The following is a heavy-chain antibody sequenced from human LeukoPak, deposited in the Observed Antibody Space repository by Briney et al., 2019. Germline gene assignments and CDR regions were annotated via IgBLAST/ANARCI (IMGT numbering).Heavy chain of an antibody. V-gene: IGHV3-21*01. CDR3: ATMEDSGWPPAY. CDR1: GFPFSDYS. J-gene: IGHJ4*02. D-gene: IGHD6-19*01. Sequence: GRSLRLSCAVSGFPFSDYSMYWVRQAPGKGLEWVSSISSSSSFIYYADSVKGRFTISRDNAKNSVYLQMNSLRAEDTAVYYCATMEDSGWPPAYWSQGTLVTVSS. CDR2: ISSSSSFI.